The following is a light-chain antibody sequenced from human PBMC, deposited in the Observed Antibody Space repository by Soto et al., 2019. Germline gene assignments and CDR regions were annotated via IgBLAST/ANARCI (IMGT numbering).Light chain of an antibody. Sequence: QSAPTQPPSASGSPGQSVTFSCTGTSSDVGGYNYVSWYQEYPGKAPKLMIYEVYKRPSGVPDRFSGSKSGNTASLTVSGLQPEDEADYYCSAYAGSSTWVFGGGTKLTVL. CDR2: EVY. CDR3: SAYAGSSTWV. J-gene: IGLJ2*01. CDR1: SSDVGGYNY. V-gene: IGLV2-8*01.